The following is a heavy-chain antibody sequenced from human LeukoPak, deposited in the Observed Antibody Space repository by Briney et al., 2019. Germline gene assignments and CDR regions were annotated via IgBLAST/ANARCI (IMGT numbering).Heavy chain of an antibody. CDR2: IIPILGIA. J-gene: IGHJ3*02. CDR3: ARALGLSEAFDI. D-gene: IGHD7-27*01. CDR1: GYTFTSYA. V-gene: IGHV1-69*04. Sequence: ASVKVSCKASGYTFTSYAISWVRQAPGQGLEWMGRIIPILGIANYAQKFQGRVTITADKSTSTAYMELSSLRSEDTAVYYCARALGLSEAFDIWGQGTMVTVPS.